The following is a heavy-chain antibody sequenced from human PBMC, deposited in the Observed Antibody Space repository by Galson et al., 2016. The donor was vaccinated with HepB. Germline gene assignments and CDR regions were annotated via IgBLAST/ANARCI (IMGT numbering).Heavy chain of an antibody. J-gene: IGHJ4*02. D-gene: IGHD2-2*01. CDR2: IWNDGSNK. CDR3: ARVGVPAAMGFRVYYFDY. V-gene: IGHV3-33*01. CDR1: GFTFSSYG. Sequence: SLRLSCAASGFTFSSYGMHWVRQAPGKGLEWVAVIWNDGSNKYYANSVKGRFTISRDNSKNTLYLQMNSLRAEDTAVYYCARVGVPAAMGFRVYYFDYWGQGTLVTVSS.